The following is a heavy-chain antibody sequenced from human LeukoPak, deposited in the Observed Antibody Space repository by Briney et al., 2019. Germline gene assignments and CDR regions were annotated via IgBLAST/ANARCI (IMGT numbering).Heavy chain of an antibody. Sequence: PGGSLRLSCAASGFTFSSYGMHWVRQAPGKGLEWVAFIRYDGSNKYYADSVKGRFTISRDNSKNTLYLQMNSLRAEDTAVYYCERSLVSMTTVTTTLGYWGQGTLVTVSS. CDR2: IRYDGSNK. V-gene: IGHV3-30*02. D-gene: IGHD4-17*01. J-gene: IGHJ4*02. CDR1: GFTFSSYG. CDR3: ERSLVSMTTVTTTLGY.